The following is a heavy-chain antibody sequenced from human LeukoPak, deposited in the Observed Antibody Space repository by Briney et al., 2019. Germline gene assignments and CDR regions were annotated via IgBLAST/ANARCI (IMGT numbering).Heavy chain of an antibody. CDR2: ISYDGSNK. D-gene: IGHD4-17*01. Sequence: SLRLSCAASGFTFSSYGMHWVRQAPGKVLEWVAVISYDGSNKYYADPVKGRFTISRDNSKNTLYLKMNSLRAEDTAVYYCAKESGVARYGDFDYWGQGTLVTVSS. CDR1: GFTFSSYG. V-gene: IGHV3-30*18. J-gene: IGHJ4*02. CDR3: AKESGVARYGDFDY.